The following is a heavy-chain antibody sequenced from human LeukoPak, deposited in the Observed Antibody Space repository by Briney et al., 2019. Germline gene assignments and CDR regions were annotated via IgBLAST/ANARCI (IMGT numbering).Heavy chain of an antibody. J-gene: IGHJ4*02. Sequence: PGGSLRLSCAASGFTFSSYGMHWVRQAPGKGLEWVAFIRYDGSNKYYADSVKGRFTISRDNAKNSLYLQMNSLRTEDTAVYYCARGGYYGSANSAFIDYWGQGTLVTVSS. CDR3: ARGGYYGSANSAFIDY. CDR2: IRYDGSNK. D-gene: IGHD3-10*01. CDR1: GFTFSSYG. V-gene: IGHV3-30*02.